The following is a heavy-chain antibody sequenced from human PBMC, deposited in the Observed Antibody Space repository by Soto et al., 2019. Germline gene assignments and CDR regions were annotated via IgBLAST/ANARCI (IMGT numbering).Heavy chain of an antibody. CDR1: GFTFSIHA. CDR2: IHGTRSII. J-gene: IGHJ4*01. D-gene: IGHD3-16*01. CDR3: ARDARNADYDY. Sequence: EVQLVESGGGLVQPGGSLRLSCEVSGFTFSIHAMNWVRQAPGKGLEWVAYIHGTRSIIYYADSVKGRFTISRDNAKNSLFLQMDSLRDEDTAVYYCARDARNADYDYWGHGTLVTVSS. V-gene: IGHV3-48*02.